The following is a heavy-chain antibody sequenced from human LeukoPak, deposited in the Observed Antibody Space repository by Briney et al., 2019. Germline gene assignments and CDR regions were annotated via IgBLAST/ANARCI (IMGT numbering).Heavy chain of an antibody. Sequence: PGGSLRLSCAASGFTFSSYSMNWVRQAPGKGLEWVSSISSSSSYIYYADSVKARFTISRDNAKNSLYLQMNSLRAEDTAVYYCARDLDSGSYWNYWGQGTLVTVSS. D-gene: IGHD1-26*01. V-gene: IGHV3-21*01. CDR1: GFTFSSYS. J-gene: IGHJ4*02. CDR3: ARDLDSGSYWNY. CDR2: ISSSSSYI.